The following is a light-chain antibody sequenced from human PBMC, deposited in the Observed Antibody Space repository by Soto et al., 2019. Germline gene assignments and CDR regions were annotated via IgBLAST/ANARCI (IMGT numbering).Light chain of an antibody. Sequence: EIVVTQSPATLSVSPGERVTLSCRASQSVSSSLAWYQQRPGQAPRLLIYDTSTRAAGIAARFSGSGSGTDFPIKISRMEPEDFEVYYCQQYGRSPSAFGQGTKVHIK. V-gene: IGKV3-20*01. CDR3: QQYGRSPSA. CDR1: QSVSSS. CDR2: DTS. J-gene: IGKJ1*01.